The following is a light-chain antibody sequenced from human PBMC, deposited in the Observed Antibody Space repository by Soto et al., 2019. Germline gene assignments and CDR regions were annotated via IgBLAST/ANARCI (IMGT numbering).Light chain of an antibody. CDR3: QQSYNTPLT. V-gene: IGKV1-39*01. Sequence: DIQMTQSPSSLSASVGDRVTITCRASQSIVSSLNWYQQKPGEAPKLLIYAASSLQSGVPSRFSGSGAGTDFTLTISSLLPEDFATYYCQQSYNTPLTFGGGTKVEIK. CDR1: QSIVSS. CDR2: AAS. J-gene: IGKJ4*01.